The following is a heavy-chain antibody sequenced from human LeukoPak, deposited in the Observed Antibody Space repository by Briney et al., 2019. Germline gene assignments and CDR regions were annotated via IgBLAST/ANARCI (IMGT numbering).Heavy chain of an antibody. Sequence: GGSLRLSCAASGFTFSNYAMSWVRQAPGKGLEWVSAISGSGGSTYYADPVKGRFTISRDNSKNTLYLQMNSLRAEDTAVYYCAKLAGAAAGRNLDYWGQGTLVTVSS. CDR2: ISGSGGST. CDR3: AKLAGAAAGRNLDY. D-gene: IGHD1-26*01. J-gene: IGHJ4*02. V-gene: IGHV3-23*01. CDR1: GFTFSNYA.